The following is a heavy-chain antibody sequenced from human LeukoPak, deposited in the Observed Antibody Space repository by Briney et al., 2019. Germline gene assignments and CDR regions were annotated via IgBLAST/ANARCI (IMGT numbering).Heavy chain of an antibody. CDR1: GFTFSSYG. Sequence: PGGSLRLSCAASGFTFSSYGMHWVRQAPGKGLEWVAVIWYDGSNKYYADSVKGRFTISRDNSKNTLYLQMNSLRAEDTAVYYCARGPNSYWSGLDFWGQGTLLTVSS. J-gene: IGHJ4*02. CDR3: ARGPNSYWSGLDF. D-gene: IGHD1-26*01. CDR2: IWYDGSNK. V-gene: IGHV3-33*01.